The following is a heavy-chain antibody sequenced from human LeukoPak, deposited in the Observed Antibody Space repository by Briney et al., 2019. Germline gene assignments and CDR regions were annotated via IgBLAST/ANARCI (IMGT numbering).Heavy chain of an antibody. D-gene: IGHD5-18*01. J-gene: IGHJ4*02. CDR2: IYSSGTT. CDR3: AREGGYSYGFDS. CDR1: GDSMGSFY. Sequence: ETLSLTCTVSGDSMGSFYWSWIRQSAGRGLEWIGHIYSSGTTKNNPSYKSRVTMSVDTSKNQFSLKLSSVTAADTAIYYCAREGGYSYGFDSWGQGTLVTVSS. V-gene: IGHV4-4*07.